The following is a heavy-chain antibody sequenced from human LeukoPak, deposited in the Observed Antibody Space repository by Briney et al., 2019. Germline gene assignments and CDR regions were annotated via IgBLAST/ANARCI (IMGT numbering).Heavy chain of an antibody. J-gene: IGHJ4*02. V-gene: IGHV1-2*02. CDR1: GYSFSGYF. CDR2: INPNSGAT. D-gene: IGHD6-19*01. Sequence: ASVKVSCKASGYSFSGYFMHWVRRAPGQGLEWMGWINPNSGATSYPQKFQGRVTMTGDTSISTAYMELSSLRSDDTAVYYCARGEVDSSGWDCFHFWGQGTLVTVSS. CDR3: ARGEVDSSGWDCFHF.